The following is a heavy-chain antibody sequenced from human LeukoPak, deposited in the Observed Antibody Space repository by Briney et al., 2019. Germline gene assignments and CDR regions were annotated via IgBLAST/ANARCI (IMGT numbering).Heavy chain of an antibody. D-gene: IGHD1-1*01. J-gene: IGHJ4*02. CDR1: GGSISGTSYC. CDR2: HYHTGRI. V-gene: IGHV4-39*07. Sequence: SAETLSLTCSVSGGSISGTSYCWGWIRQPPGKGPEWIGSHYHTGRIYHNPSLNSRVTISVDTSKNQFSLKLSSVTDADTAVYYCARDGSDNWGLFDNWGRGTLVTVSS. CDR3: ARDGSDNWGLFDN.